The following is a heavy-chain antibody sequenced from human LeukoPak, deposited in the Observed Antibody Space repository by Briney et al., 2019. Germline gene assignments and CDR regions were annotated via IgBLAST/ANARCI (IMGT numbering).Heavy chain of an antibody. V-gene: IGHV3-23*01. D-gene: IGHD6-19*01. CDR1: GFTFSNSA. J-gene: IGHJ4*01. CDR2: LSGSGITT. CDR3: AKGIYSSGWSYFDC. Sequence: GGSLRLSCAASGFTFSNSAMSWVRQAPGKGLEWVSTLSGSGITTYYADSVKGRFTISRDNSKNTLYLQMNSLRAEDTAVYYCAKGIYSSGWSYFDCWGHGTLVTVSS.